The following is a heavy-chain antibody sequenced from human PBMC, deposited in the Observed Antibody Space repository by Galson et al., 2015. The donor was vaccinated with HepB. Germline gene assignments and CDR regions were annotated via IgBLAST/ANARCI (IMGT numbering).Heavy chain of an antibody. J-gene: IGHJ6*02. D-gene: IGHD1/OR15-1a*01. Sequence: SLRLSCAASGFTFSSHAMHWVRQAPGEGLEYVSAISSNGGSTYYADSVKGRFTISRDNSKNKLYLQMSSVRGEDTAVYYCRTVTGRNYYYAMDVWGQGTTVTVSS. CDR3: RTVTGRNYYYAMDV. V-gene: IGHV3-64D*06. CDR2: ISSNGGST. CDR1: GFTFSSHA.